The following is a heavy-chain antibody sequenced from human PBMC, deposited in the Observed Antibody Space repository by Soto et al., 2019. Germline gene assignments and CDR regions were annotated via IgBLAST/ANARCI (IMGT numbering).Heavy chain of an antibody. J-gene: IGHJ5*02. D-gene: IGHD3-16*01. Sequence: SETLSLTCTVSGDSLSGGTKYWNWVRQPPGKDLEWIGYIYHGGTTKYNLSLKGRVTISQDTSKNQFSLEIHSVVPSDTAVYYCAGDWGPYWFDPWGQGILVTVSS. CDR3: AGDWGPYWFDP. V-gene: IGHV4-61*01. CDR1: GDSLSGGTKY. CDR2: IYHGGTT.